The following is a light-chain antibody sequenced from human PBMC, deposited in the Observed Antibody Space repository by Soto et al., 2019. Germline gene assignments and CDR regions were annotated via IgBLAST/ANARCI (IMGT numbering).Light chain of an antibody. CDR3: QQYGNSPRT. J-gene: IGKJ1*01. CDR1: QSVTSGD. Sequence: EIVLTQSPGTLSLSPGERATLSCRASQSVTSGDLAWYQQKPGQAPRLLMYGASRRITGVPDRFSGSGSGTDFTLTISRLQPEDFAVYYCQQYGNSPRTFGQGTKVEIK. V-gene: IGKV3-20*01. CDR2: GAS.